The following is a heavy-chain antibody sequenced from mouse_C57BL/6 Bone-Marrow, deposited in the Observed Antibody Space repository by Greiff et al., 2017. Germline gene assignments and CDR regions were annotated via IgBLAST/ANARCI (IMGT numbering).Heavy chain of an antibody. V-gene: IGHV2-5*01. D-gene: IGHD1-1*01. Sequence: VKLQASGPGLVQPSQSLSITCTVSGFSLTSYGVHWVRQSPGKGLEWLGVIWRGGSTDYNAAFMSRLSITKDNSKSQVYFKMNSLQADDTAIYYSAKNRVLSMDYWGQGTSVTVSS. CDR3: AKNRVLSMDY. J-gene: IGHJ4*01. CDR1: GFSLTSYG. CDR2: IWRGGST.